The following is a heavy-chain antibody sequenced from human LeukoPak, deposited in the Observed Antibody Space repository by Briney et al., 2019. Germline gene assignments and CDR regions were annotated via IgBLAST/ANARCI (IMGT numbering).Heavy chain of an antibody. CDR3: ARDGGGTTYFDY. V-gene: IGHV3-74*03. Sequence: PGGSLRLSCAASGFTFSSHWMHWVRQAPGKGLVWVSRINGDGSSTTYADSVKGRFTISRDNAKNTLYLQMNSLRAEDTALYYCARDGGGTTYFDYWGQGTLVTVSS. CDR2: INGDGSST. D-gene: IGHD2/OR15-2a*01. J-gene: IGHJ4*02. CDR1: GFTFSSHW.